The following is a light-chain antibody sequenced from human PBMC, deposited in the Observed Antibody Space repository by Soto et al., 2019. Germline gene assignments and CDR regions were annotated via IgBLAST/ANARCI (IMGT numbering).Light chain of an antibody. CDR1: QSISSY. V-gene: IGKV1-39*01. CDR2: AAS. J-gene: IGKJ4*01. CDR3: QQSYSTPGLT. Sequence: DIQMTQSPSSLSASVGDRVTITCLASQSISSYLNWYQQKPGRAPKLLIYAASSLQSGVPSRFSGSGSGTDFTLTISSLQPEDFATYYCQQSYSTPGLTFGGGTKVEIK.